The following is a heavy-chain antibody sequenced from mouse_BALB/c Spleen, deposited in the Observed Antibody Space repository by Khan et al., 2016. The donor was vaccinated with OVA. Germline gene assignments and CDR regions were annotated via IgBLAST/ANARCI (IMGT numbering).Heavy chain of an antibody. J-gene: IGHJ3*01. CDR3: VRDGGYSRIDGWFGY. Sequence: VQLQESGAELARPGASVKMSCKASGYTFTSYTIHWIKPRPGQGLEWVGYINPGNGYTNYNQKFKDKATLTTDKSSTTAYLQLSSLTSDDSAVYDGVRDGGYSRIDGWFGYWGQGTLVTVSA. D-gene: IGHD3-1*01. CDR1: GYTFTSYT. V-gene: IGHV1-4*01. CDR2: INPGNGYT.